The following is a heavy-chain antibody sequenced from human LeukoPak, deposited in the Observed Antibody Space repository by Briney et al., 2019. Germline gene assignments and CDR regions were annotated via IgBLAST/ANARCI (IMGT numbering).Heavy chain of an antibody. J-gene: IGHJ4*02. CDR2: ISSSSSYI. Sequence: GGSLRLSCAASGFTFSSYSMNWVRQAPGKGLEWVSSISSSSSYIYYADSVKGRFTISRDNAKNSLYLQVNSLRAEDTAVYYCARADLEWLSFDYWGQGTLVTVSS. V-gene: IGHV3-21*01. CDR3: ARADLEWLSFDY. D-gene: IGHD3-3*01. CDR1: GFTFSSYS.